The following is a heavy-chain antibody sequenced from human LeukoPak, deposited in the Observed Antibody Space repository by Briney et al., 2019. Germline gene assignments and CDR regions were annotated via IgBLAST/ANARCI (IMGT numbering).Heavy chain of an antibody. V-gene: IGHV4-59*01. D-gene: IGHD3-22*01. CDR2: IYYSGST. CDR1: GGSISSYY. Sequence: SETLSLTCTVSGGSISSYYWSWIRRPPGKGLEWIGYIYYSGSTNYNPSLKSRVTISVDTSKNQFSLKLSSVTAADTAVYYCGAGGSGYSIGWGQGTLVTVSS. CDR3: GAGGSGYSIG. J-gene: IGHJ4*02.